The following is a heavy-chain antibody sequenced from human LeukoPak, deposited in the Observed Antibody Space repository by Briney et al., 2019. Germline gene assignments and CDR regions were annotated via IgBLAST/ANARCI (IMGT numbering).Heavy chain of an antibody. J-gene: IGHJ4*02. CDR2: INSDGSST. D-gene: IGHD6-13*01. V-gene: IGHV3-74*01. Sequence: GSLRLSCAASGSTFSSYWMHLVRQAPGKGLVWVSRINSDGSSTSYADSVKGRLTISRDNAKNTLYLQMNSLRAEDTAVYYCARDGLGQQLPLDYWGRGTLVTVSS. CDR3: ARDGLGQQLPLDY. CDR1: GSTFSSYW.